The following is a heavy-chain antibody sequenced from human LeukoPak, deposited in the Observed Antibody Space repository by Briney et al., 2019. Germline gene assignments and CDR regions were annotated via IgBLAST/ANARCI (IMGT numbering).Heavy chain of an antibody. CDR3: VSVGDYGDYANYFDY. D-gene: IGHD4-17*01. CDR1: GFTFSSYW. CDR2: INRDGGTT. Sequence: GGSLRLSCAASGFTFSSYWMHWVRQVPGKGLVWVSRINRDGGTTGYSDSVKGRFAISRDNAKNTLYLQMNGLRAEDTAVYYCVSVGDYGDYANYFDYWGQGTLVTVSS. J-gene: IGHJ4*02. V-gene: IGHV3-74*01.